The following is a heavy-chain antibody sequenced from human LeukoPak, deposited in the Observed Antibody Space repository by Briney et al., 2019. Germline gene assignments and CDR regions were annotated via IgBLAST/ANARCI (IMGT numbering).Heavy chain of an antibody. CDR1: GYSFTDKY. J-gene: IGHJ5*02. D-gene: IGHD2-2*01. CDR2: INPNSGGT. Sequence: ASVKVSCKASGYSFTDKYMHWVRQAPGQGLEWMGRINPNSGGTNYAQKFQGRVIMTTDTSMTTAHMELSRLTSDDTAVYYCARDRGTVNRIPDNWFDPWGQGTLVTVSS. CDR3: ARDRGTVNRIPDNWFDP. V-gene: IGHV1-2*06.